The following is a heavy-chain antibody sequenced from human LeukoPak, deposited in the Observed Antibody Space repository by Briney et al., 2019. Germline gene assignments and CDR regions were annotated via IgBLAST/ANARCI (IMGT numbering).Heavy chain of an antibody. J-gene: IGHJ4*02. Sequence: GGSLRLSCAASGFTFSSYGMHWVRQAPGKGLEWVAVISYDGSNKYYADSVKGRFTISRDNSKNTLYLQMNSLRAEDTAVYYCAKDLKARIVVVTAADYWGQGTLVTVSS. CDR1: GFTFSSYG. CDR3: AKDLKARIVVVTAADY. CDR2: ISYDGSNK. V-gene: IGHV3-30*18. D-gene: IGHD2-21*02.